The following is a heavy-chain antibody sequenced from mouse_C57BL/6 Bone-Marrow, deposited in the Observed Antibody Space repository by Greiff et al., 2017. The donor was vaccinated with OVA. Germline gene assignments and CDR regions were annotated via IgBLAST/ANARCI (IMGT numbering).Heavy chain of an antibody. CDR2: ISDGGSYT. D-gene: IGHD4-1*01. J-gene: IGHJ2*01. Sequence: EVQRVESGGGLVKPGGSLKLSCAASGFTFSSYAMSWVRQTPEKRLEWVATISDGGSYTYYPDNVKGRFTISRDNAKNNLYLQMSHLKSEDTAMYYCAREGELGLFDYWGQGTTLTVSS. CDR3: AREGELGLFDY. CDR1: GFTFSSYA. V-gene: IGHV5-4*01.